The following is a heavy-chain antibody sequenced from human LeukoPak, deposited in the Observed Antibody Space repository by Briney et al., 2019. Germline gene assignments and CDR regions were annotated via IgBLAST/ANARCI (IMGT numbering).Heavy chain of an antibody. V-gene: IGHV1-8*01. CDR1: GYSFTGYD. Sequence: ASVKVSCKASGYSFTGYDINWVRQATGQGLEWMGWMNPNNGNTGYAQRFQGRVTMTRDTATSTAYMELSSLKFEDTAVYYCARPTGGPSNNYSMDVWGKGTTVAVSS. CDR3: ARPTGGPSNNYSMDV. CDR2: MNPNNGNT. J-gene: IGHJ6*03. D-gene: IGHD3-16*01.